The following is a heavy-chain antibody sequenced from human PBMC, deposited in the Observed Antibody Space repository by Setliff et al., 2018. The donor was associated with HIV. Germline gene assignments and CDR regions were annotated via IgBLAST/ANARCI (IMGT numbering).Heavy chain of an antibody. V-gene: IGHV1-18*01. CDR2: ISVYNGNI. CDR1: GYTFTSYG. D-gene: IGHD2-21*02. Sequence: ASVKVSCKASGYTFTSYGISWVRQAPGQGLEWMGWISVYNGNINYAQNLQGRVTMTTDTSTSTAYMELRSLRSDDTAVYYCARIYCGGDCYPPNDAFDIWGQGTMVTVSS. J-gene: IGHJ3*02. CDR3: ARIYCGGDCYPPNDAFDI.